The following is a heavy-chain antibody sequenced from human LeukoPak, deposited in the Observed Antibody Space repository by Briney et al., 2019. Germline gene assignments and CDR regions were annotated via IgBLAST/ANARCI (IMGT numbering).Heavy chain of an antibody. CDR2: INHSGST. J-gene: IGHJ4*02. CDR1: GGSFSGYY. V-gene: IGHV4-34*01. D-gene: IGHD3-16*01. Sequence: PETLSLTCAVYGGSFSGYYWSWIRQPPGKGLEWIGEINHSGSTNYNPSLKSRVTISVDTSKNQFSLKLSSVTAADTAVYYCARSEGYYPYWGQGTLVTVSS. CDR3: ARSEGYYPY.